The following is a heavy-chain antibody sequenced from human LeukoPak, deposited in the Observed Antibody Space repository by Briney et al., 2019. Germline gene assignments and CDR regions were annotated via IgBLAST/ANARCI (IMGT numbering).Heavy chain of an antibody. V-gene: IGHV1-69*04. CDR3: ASWFSSSSFTFDY. CDR2: IIPILGIA. Sequence: ASVKVSCKASGGTFSSYAISWVRQAPGQGLEWMGRIIPILGIANYAQKFQGRVTITADKSTSTAYMELSSLRSEDTAVYYCASWFSSSSFTFDYWGQGTLVTVSS. J-gene: IGHJ4*02. CDR1: GGTFSSYA. D-gene: IGHD6-13*01.